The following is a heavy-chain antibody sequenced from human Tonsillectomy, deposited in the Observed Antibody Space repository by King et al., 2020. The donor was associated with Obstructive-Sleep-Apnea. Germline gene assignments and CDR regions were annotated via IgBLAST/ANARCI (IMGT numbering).Heavy chain of an antibody. CDR3: ARAAPSWTDFDY. V-gene: IGHV3-7*03. CDR2: IRQDGTEK. Sequence: VQLVESGGGLVQPGGSLRLSFAASGFTFSSYWMSWVRQAPGKGLEWVANIRQDGTEKYYVDSVKGRFTISRDNAKSSLYLQMNSLRAEETAVYYCARAAPSWTDFDYWGQGTLVTVSS. CDR1: GFTFSSYW. J-gene: IGHJ4*02. D-gene: IGHD3/OR15-3a*01.